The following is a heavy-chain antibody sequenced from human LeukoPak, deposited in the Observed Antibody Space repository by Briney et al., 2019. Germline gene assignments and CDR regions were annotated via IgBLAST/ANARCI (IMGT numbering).Heavy chain of an antibody. CDR1: GCSMSGYY. D-gene: IGHD4-17*01. V-gene: IGHV4-59*01. CDR2: IHYSGST. J-gene: IGHJ6*02. CDR3: ARADGDNYYYYGMDV. Sequence: PSETLSLTCTVSGCSMSGYYWTWIRQPPGKGLEWVGYIHYSGSTKYNPSLKGRGTISIDTSKSQFSLRLSSVTAADTALYYCARADGDNYYYYGMDVWGQGTTVTVSS.